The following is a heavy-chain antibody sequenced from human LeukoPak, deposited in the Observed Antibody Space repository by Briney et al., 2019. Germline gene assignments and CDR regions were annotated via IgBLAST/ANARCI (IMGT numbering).Heavy chain of an antibody. J-gene: IGHJ3*02. D-gene: IGHD2-2*01. CDR2: MSYSGHT. Sequence: SETLSLTCTISGDYIGRINYYWGWIRQPPGTGLEWIVNMSYSGHTYYNPSLKRRVTKSIDTSKNQFSLKLSSVTAADTAVYYCARDHQLTDGAFDIWGQGTMVTVSS. CDR1: GDYIGRINYY. V-gene: IGHV4-39*07. CDR3: ARDHQLTDGAFDI.